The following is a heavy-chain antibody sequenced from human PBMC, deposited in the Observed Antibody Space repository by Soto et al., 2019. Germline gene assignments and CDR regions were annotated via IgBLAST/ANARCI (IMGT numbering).Heavy chain of an antibody. CDR1: GYTFTSYG. CDR3: ARGARGHSGYGVTDY. CDR2: ISAYNGNT. D-gene: IGHD5-12*01. J-gene: IGHJ4*02. V-gene: IGHV1-18*01. Sequence: ASVKVSCKASGYTFTSYGISWVRQAPGQGLEWMGWISAYNGNTNYAQKLQGRVTMTTDTSTSTAYMELRSLRSDDTAVYYCARGARGHSGYGVTDYWGQGTLVTVSS.